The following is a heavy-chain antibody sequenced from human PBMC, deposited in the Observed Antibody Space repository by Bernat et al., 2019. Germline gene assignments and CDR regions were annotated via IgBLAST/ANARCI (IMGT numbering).Heavy chain of an antibody. J-gene: IGHJ4*02. CDR3: ARGLGATYYYDSSGYYYPFGY. D-gene: IGHD3-22*01. CDR2: INPTSGGT. CDR1: GYTFTGYY. V-gene: IGHV1-2*04. Sequence: QVQLVQSGAEVKKPGASVKVSCTASGYTFTGYYMHWVRQAPGQGLEWMGWINPTSGGTNYAQKFKGWVTMTRDTSISTAYMELSRLRSDDTAVYYCARGLGATYYYDSSGYYYPFGYWGQGTLVTVSS.